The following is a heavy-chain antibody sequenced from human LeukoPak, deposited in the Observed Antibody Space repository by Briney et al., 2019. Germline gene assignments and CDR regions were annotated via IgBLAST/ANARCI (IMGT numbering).Heavy chain of an antibody. Sequence: GGSLRLSCAASGFTFSDYYMSWIRQAPGKGLEWVSYISSSGSTIYYADSVKGRFTISRDNAKNSLYLQMNSLRAEDTAVYYCARGSERKYCSSTSCYIPPIDYWGQGTLVTVSS. V-gene: IGHV3-11*04. D-gene: IGHD2-2*02. CDR3: ARGSERKYCSSTSCYIPPIDY. CDR2: ISSSGSTI. J-gene: IGHJ4*02. CDR1: GFTFSDYY.